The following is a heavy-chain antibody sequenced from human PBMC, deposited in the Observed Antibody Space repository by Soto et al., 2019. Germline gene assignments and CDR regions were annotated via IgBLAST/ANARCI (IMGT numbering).Heavy chain of an antibody. D-gene: IGHD2-2*01. J-gene: IGHJ4*02. CDR2: IWYDGSNK. CDR3: ARDMRKEVPSNCFDY. V-gene: IGHV3-33*01. Sequence: PGGSLRLSCAASGFTFSSYGMHWVRQAPGKGLEWVAVIWYDGSNKYYADSVKGRFTISRDNSKNTLYLQMNSLRAEDTAVYYCARDMRKEVPSNCFDYWGQGTLVTVSS. CDR1: GFTFSSYG.